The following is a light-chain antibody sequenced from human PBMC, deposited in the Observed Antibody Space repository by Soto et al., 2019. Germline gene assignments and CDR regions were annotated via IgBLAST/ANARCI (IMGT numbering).Light chain of an antibody. J-gene: IGLJ1*01. Sequence: QSALTQPASVSGSPGQSITISCTGTSSDVGSYNLVSWYQQHPGKAPKLMIYEGSKRPSGVSNRFSGSKSDNTASLTISWLQAEDEADYYCCSYAGSSPYVFGTGTKVTVL. CDR2: EGS. V-gene: IGLV2-23*01. CDR3: CSYAGSSPYV. CDR1: SSDVGSYNL.